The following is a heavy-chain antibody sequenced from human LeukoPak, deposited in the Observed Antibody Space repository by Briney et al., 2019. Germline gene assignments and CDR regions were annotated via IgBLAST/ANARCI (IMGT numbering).Heavy chain of an antibody. Sequence: EPGGSLRLSCAASGFIFRNLGMSWIRQAPGKGLEWVSHISDVVAHTWYADSVKGRFIISRDNSNNRVFLQMNSLRPEDTALYYCAIDNYGGVYASWGQGTLVTVSS. J-gene: IGHJ5*02. CDR2: ISDVVAHT. V-gene: IGHV3-23*01. CDR1: GFIFRNLG. D-gene: IGHD3-16*01. CDR3: AIDNYGGVYAS.